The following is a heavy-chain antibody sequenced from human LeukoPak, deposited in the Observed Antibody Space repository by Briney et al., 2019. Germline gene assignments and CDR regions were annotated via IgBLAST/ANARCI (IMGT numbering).Heavy chain of an antibody. CDR2: ISYDGSNK. J-gene: IGHJ6*04. D-gene: IGHD2-2*01. CDR3: ARDKTAGVPAAMNYYYYGMDV. Sequence: GGSLRLSCAASGFTFSSYAMHWVRQAPGKGLEWVAVISYDGSNKYYADSVKGRFTISRDNSENTLYLQMNSLRAGDTAVYYCARDKTAGVPAAMNYYYYGMDVWGKGTTVTVSS. CDR1: GFTFSSYA. V-gene: IGHV3-30*04.